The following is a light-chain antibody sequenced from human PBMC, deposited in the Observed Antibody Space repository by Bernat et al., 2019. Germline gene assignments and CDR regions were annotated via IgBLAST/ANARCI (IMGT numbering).Light chain of an antibody. CDR3: QLYGNSPPAYT. CDR2: GAS. V-gene: IGKV3-20*01. CDR1: QSVSSSY. J-gene: IGKJ2*01. Sequence: EIVLTQSPGTLSLSPGETATLSCRASQSVSSSYLAWYQQKPGQAPRLLMYGASSRATGIPDRFSGSGSGTDFTFTISRLEPEDFAVYYCQLYGNSPPAYTFGQGTKLEIQ.